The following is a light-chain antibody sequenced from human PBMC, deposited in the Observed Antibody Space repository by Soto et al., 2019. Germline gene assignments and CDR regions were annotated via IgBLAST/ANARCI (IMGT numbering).Light chain of an antibody. CDR2: AAS. J-gene: IGKJ1*01. CDR3: QQSYNTPRA. Sequence: DIQMTQSPSSLSASVGDRVTITCRASQSISSYLNWYQQKPGKAPKPLIYAASSLQSGVPSRFSGSGSGTHFSLTISSLQPEDFATYFCQQSYNTPRAFGQGTKVDIK. V-gene: IGKV1-39*01. CDR1: QSISSY.